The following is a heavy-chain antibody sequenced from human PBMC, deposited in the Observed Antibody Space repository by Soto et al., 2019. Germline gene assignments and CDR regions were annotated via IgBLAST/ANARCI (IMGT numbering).Heavy chain of an antibody. D-gene: IGHD2-8*02. CDR1: GGSISSYY. Sequence: SETLSLTCTVSGGSISSYYCSWIRQPPGKGLEWIGYIYYSGSTNYNPSLKSRVTISVDTSKNQFSLKLSSVTAADTAVYYCARGYRWDYFDYWGQGTLVTVSS. J-gene: IGHJ4*02. CDR3: ARGYRWDYFDY. V-gene: IGHV4-59*08. CDR2: IYYSGST.